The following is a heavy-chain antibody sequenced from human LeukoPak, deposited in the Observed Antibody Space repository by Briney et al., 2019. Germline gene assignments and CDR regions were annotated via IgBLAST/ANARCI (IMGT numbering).Heavy chain of an antibody. CDR3: ASVRPGSQCDS. Sequence: SETLSLTCTVSGGSISNSDYFWAWIRQPPGKGLEGVATISYSGPTFYNASFTGRATIPRHTSKNQFSLKLTSLTAADTAVHNCASVRPGSQCDSWGRGTLVIVSS. CDR2: ISYSGPT. D-gene: IGHD3-10*01. CDR1: GGSISNSDYF. J-gene: IGHJ5*01. V-gene: IGHV4-39*07.